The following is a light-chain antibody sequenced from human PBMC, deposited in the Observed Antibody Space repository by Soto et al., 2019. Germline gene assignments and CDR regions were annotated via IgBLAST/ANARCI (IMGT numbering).Light chain of an antibody. Sequence: DIQMTQSPSTLSASVGYRVTITCPASQSISSWLAWYQQKPGKAPKLLIYDASSLESGVPSRFSGSGSGTEFTLTISSLQPDDFATYYCQQYNSYSRLTFGGGTKVDIK. CDR3: QQYNSYSRLT. V-gene: IGKV1-5*01. CDR2: DAS. J-gene: IGKJ4*01. CDR1: QSISSW.